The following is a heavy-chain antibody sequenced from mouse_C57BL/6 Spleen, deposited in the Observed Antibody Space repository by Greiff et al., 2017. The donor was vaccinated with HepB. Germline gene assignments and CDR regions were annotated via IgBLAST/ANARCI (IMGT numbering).Heavy chain of an antibody. Sequence: VQLVESGPELVKPGASVKISCKASGYAFSSSWMNWVKQRPGKGLEWIGRIYPGDGDTNYNGKFKGKATLTADKSSSTAYMQLSSLTSEDSAVYFCARRDYGTHYAMDYWGQGTSVTVSS. D-gene: IGHD1-1*01. J-gene: IGHJ4*01. V-gene: IGHV1-82*01. CDR1: GYAFSSSW. CDR2: IYPGDGDT. CDR3: ARRDYGTHYAMDY.